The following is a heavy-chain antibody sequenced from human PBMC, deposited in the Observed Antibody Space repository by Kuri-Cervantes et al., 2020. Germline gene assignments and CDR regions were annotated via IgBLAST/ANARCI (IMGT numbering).Heavy chain of an antibody. Sequence: SVKVSCKASGGTFSSYAISWVRQAPGQGLEWMGGIIPIFGTANYAQKFQGRVTITADESTSTAYMELSSLRSEDTAVYYCAKEKAVGDSSSWYGYFDYWGQGTLVTVSS. CDR3: AKEKAVGDSSSWYGYFDY. CDR1: GGTFSSYA. CDR2: IIPIFGTA. V-gene: IGHV1-69*13. D-gene: IGHD6-13*01. J-gene: IGHJ4*02.